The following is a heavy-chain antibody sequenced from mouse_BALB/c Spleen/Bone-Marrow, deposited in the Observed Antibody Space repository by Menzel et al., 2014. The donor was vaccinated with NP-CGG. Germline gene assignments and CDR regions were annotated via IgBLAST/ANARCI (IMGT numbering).Heavy chain of an antibody. D-gene: IGHD1-1*01. CDR3: ARSSSPYYYAMDY. J-gene: IGHJ4*01. Sequence: VQVVESGPGLVAPSQSLSITCTVSGFSLISYGVHWVRRPPGKGLEWLGVIWAGGSTNYNSALMSRLSISKDNSKSXVFLKMNSLQTDDTAMYYCARSSSPYYYAMDYWGQGTSATVSS. V-gene: IGHV2-9*02. CDR2: IWAGGST. CDR1: GFSLISYG.